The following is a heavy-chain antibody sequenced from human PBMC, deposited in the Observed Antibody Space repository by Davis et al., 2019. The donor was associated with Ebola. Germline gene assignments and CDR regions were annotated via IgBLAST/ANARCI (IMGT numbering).Heavy chain of an antibody. J-gene: IGHJ3*02. CDR3: ARLPFSSRDAFDI. CDR2: INAGNGNT. CDR1: GYTFTSYA. Sequence: AASVKVSCKASGYTFTSYAMHWVRQAPGQRLEWMGWINAGNGNTKYSQKFQGRVTITRDTSASTAYMELSSLRSEDTAVYYCARLPFSSRDAFDIWGQGTMVTVSS. D-gene: IGHD2-2*01. V-gene: IGHV1-3*01.